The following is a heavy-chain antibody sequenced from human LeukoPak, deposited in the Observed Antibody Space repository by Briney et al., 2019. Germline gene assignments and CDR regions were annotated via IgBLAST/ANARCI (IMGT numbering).Heavy chain of an antibody. CDR3: ASIGYCSSTSCAPIP. Sequence: GGSLRLSCAASGSTFDDYGMSWVRQAPGKGLEWVSGINWNGGSTGYADSVKGRFTISRDNAKNSLYLQMNSLRAEDTALYHCASIGYCSSTSCAPIPWGQGTLVTVSS. CDR1: GSTFDDYG. J-gene: IGHJ5*02. V-gene: IGHV3-20*01. CDR2: INWNGGST. D-gene: IGHD2-2*01.